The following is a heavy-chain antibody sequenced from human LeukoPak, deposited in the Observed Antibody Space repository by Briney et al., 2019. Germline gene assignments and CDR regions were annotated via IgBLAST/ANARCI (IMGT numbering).Heavy chain of an antibody. CDR3: ARQESRNYYYEGLDY. D-gene: IGHD3-22*01. CDR2: IYSGGST. Sequence: GGSLRLSCAASGFTVSSNYMSWVRQAPGKGLEWVSVIYSGGSTYYADSVKGRFTFSRDNSKNTLYLQMNSLRPDDTAIYFCARQESRNYYYEGLDYWGQGNLVTVSS. J-gene: IGHJ4*02. CDR1: GFTVSSNY. V-gene: IGHV3-66*04.